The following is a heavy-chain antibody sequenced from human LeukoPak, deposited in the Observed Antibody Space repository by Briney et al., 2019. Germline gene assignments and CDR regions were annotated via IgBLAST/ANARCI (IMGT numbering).Heavy chain of an antibody. Sequence: GGSLRLSCGASGFNFTDAWMSWVRQAPGKGLEWVGRVKSKSGGGTTDYAAPVKGSLTISRDDSKNTLYLQMNSLKTEDTAVYYCTTEWTPRKAFDCWGQGTLVTVSS. V-gene: IGHV3-15*01. J-gene: IGHJ4*02. CDR1: GFNFTDAW. CDR3: TTEWTPRKAFDC. D-gene: IGHD3/OR15-3a*01. CDR2: VKSKSGGGTT.